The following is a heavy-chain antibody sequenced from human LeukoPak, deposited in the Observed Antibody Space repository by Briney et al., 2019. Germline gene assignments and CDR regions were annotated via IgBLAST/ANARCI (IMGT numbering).Heavy chain of an antibody. CDR1: GFIFSDYY. D-gene: IGHD2-2*01. CDR2: ISSSSSYT. Sequence: GGSLRLSCAASGFIFSDYYMSWSRQAPGKGLEWVSYISSSSSYTNYADSVKGRFTISRDNAKNSLYLQMNSLRAEDTAVYYCASSGEGYCSSTSCYPSWFDPWGQGSLVTVSS. V-gene: IGHV3-11*06. CDR3: ASSGEGYCSSTSCYPSWFDP. J-gene: IGHJ5*02.